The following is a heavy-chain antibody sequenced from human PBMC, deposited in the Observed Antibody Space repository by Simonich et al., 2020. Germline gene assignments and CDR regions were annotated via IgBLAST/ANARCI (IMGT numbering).Heavy chain of an antibody. Sequence: QVQLQESGPGLGKPSETLSLTCAVSGYSISSVYYWGWIRRPPGKGLEWMGSIDQDGDPDSNPSRKSRGTTSIDTSKNQFSLKLSSVTAADTAVYYCARVGYSNYYYYGMDVWGQGTTVTVSS. CDR1: GYSISSVYY. CDR2: IDQDGDP. V-gene: IGHV4-38-2*01. D-gene: IGHD6-13*01. CDR3: ARVGYSNYYYYGMDV. J-gene: IGHJ6*02.